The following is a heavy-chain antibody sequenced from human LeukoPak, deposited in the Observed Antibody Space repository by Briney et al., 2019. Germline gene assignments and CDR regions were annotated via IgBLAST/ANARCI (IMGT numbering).Heavy chain of an antibody. V-gene: IGHV3-48*01. CDR1: GFTFSSYS. CDR3: ARDPPHTYYYGSGSFDY. CDR2: ISSSSTI. D-gene: IGHD3-10*01. J-gene: IGHJ4*02. Sequence: GGSLRLSCAASGFTFSSYSMNWVRQAPGKGLEWVSYISSSSTIYYADSVKGRFTISRDNAKNSLYLQMNSLRAEDTAVYYCARDPPHTYYYGSGSFDYWGQGTLVTVSS.